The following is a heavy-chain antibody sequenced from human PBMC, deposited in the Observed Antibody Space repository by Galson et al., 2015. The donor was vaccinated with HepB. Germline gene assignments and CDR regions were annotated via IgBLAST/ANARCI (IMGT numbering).Heavy chain of an antibody. CDR3: AKGYGYYAEYFQY. D-gene: IGHD4-17*01. CDR1: GFTFSSYG. J-gene: IGHJ1*01. V-gene: IGHV3-23*01. CDR2: ISGSGDST. Sequence: SLRLSCAASGFTFSSYGMSWVRQAPGKGLEWVSAISGSGDSTYYADSVKGRFTISRDNSKNTLYLQMNSLRAEDTAVYYCAKGYGYYAEYFQYWGQGTLVTVSS.